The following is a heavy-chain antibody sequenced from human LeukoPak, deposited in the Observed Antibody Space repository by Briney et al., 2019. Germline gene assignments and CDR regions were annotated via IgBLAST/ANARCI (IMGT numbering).Heavy chain of an antibody. CDR3: ARDVDTATPREYYYGMDV. V-gene: IGHV1-69*13. CDR2: NIPIFGTA. J-gene: IGHJ6*02. D-gene: IGHD5-18*01. Sequence: GASVKVSCKASGGTFSSYAISWVRQAPGQGLEWMGGNIPIFGTANYAQKFQGRVTITADESTSTAYMELSSLRSEDTAVYYCARDVDTATPREYYYGMDVWGQGTTVTVSS. CDR1: GGTFSSYA.